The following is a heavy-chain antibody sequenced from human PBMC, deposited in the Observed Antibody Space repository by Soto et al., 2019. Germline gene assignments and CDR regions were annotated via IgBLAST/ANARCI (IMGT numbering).Heavy chain of an antibody. CDR1: GYTFTSYD. V-gene: IGHV1-8*01. J-gene: IGHJ6*03. Sequence: ASVKVSCKASGYTFTSYDINWVRQATGQGLEWMGWMNPNSGNTGYAQKFQGRVTMTRNTSISTAYMELSSLRSEDTAVYYCARIQSSSGYYYYYYMDVWGKGTTVTVSS. D-gene: IGHD6-6*01. CDR3: ARIQSSSGYYYYYYMDV. CDR2: MNPNSGNT.